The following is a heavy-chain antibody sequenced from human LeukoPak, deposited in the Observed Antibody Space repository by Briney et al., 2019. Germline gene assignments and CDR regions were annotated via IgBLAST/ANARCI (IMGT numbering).Heavy chain of an antibody. D-gene: IGHD5-18*01. J-gene: IGHJ4*02. CDR3: ARGYSSFDY. Sequence: KPSETLSLTCAVYGGSFSGYYWSWIRQPPGKGLEWIGEINHSGSTNYNPSLKSRVTISVDTSKNQFSLKLSSVTAADTAVYYCARGYSSFDYWGQGTLVTVSS. V-gene: IGHV4-34*01. CDR2: INHSGST. CDR1: GGSFSGYY.